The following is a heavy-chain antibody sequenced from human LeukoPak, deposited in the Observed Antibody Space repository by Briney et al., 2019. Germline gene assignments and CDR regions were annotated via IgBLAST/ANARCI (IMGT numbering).Heavy chain of an antibody. J-gene: IGHJ4*02. Sequence: GGSLRLSCAASGFTFSSYGMHWVRQAPGKGLEWVAVISYDGSNKYYADSVKGRFTISRDNSKNTLYLQMNSLRAEDTAVYYCARRPYSSGLIDYWGQGTLVTVSS. V-gene: IGHV3-30*03. CDR2: ISYDGSNK. D-gene: IGHD6-25*01. CDR1: GFTFSSYG. CDR3: ARRPYSSGLIDY.